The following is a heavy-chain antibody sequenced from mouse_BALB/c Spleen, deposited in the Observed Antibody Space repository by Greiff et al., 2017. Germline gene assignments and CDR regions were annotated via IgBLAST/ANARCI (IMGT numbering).Heavy chain of an antibody. J-gene: IGHJ2*01. CDR3: ARRKYGNRVVFFDY. D-gene: IGHD2-10*02. CDR2: IDPYNGGT. Sequence: VQLQQSGPELVKPGASVKVSCKASGYAFTSYNMYWVKQSHGKSLEWIGYIDPYNGGTSYNQKFKGKATLTVDKSSSTAYMELRSLTSEDTAVYYCARRKYGNRVVFFDYWGQGTTLTVSS. V-gene: IGHV1S135*01. CDR1: GYAFTSYN.